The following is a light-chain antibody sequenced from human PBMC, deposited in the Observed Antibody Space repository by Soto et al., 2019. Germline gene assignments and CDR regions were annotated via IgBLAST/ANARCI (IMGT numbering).Light chain of an antibody. CDR3: QQHTDWPPIT. J-gene: IGKJ5*01. V-gene: IGKV3-15*01. CDR2: GAS. Sequence: EIVTTQSPATLSVSPGERVTLSCRASQSVNTKLAWYQQKPGQPPRLLIYGASTRATGVPARFSGSGSGTDFILTISSLQSEDFAVYYCQQHTDWPPITFGQGTRLEIK. CDR1: QSVNTK.